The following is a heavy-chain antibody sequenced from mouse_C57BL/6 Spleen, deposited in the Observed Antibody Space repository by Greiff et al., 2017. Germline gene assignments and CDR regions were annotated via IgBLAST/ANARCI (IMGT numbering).Heavy chain of an antibody. CDR3: ARKGYGYWGFFAY. D-gene: IGHD2-2*01. CDR1: GYTFTSYW. Sequence: QVQLQQPGAELVKPGASVKLSCKASGYTFTSYWMHWVKQRPGRGLEWIGRIDPYSGGTKYNEKFKSKAPLTVDKSSSPAYMQLSSLTSEDSAVXDCARKGYGYWGFFAYWGQGTLVTVSA. CDR2: IDPYSGGT. V-gene: IGHV1-72*01. J-gene: IGHJ3*01.